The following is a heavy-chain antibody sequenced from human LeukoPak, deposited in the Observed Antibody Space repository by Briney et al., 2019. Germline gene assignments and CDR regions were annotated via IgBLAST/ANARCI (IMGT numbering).Heavy chain of an antibody. CDR1: VYTFTVYY. J-gene: IGHJ4*02. V-gene: IGHV1-2*02. D-gene: IGHD5-24*01. CDR2: INSNSGGT. CDR3: ARHSPGLGPNSYNYVY. Sequence: ASEKVSRKASVYTFTVYYMHWVRQAPGRGLEGGEWINSNSGGTNYAQKFQGRVTMTRDTSISTAYMELTRLRSDDTAVYYCARHSPGLGPNSYNYVYWGQGTLVTVSS.